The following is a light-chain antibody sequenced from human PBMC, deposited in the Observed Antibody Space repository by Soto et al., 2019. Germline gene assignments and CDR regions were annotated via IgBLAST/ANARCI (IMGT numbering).Light chain of an antibody. CDR2: EVS. Sequence: QSALTQPASVSGSPGQSITISCTGTSSDVGGYNYVSWYQQHPGKAPNLMIYEVSNRPSGVSNRFSGSKSGNTASLTISGLQAEDEADYYCSSFTSSGTLEVFGTGTKLTVL. CDR1: SSDVGGYNY. CDR3: SSFTSSGTLEV. V-gene: IGLV2-14*01. J-gene: IGLJ1*01.